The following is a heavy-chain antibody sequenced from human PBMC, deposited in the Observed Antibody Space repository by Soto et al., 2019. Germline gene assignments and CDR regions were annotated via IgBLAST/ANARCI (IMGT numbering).Heavy chain of an antibody. CDR3: AKDARPDGYWDLDY. Sequence: GGSLRLSCAASGFTFRTYTMNWVRQAPGKGLEWVSGIYGSGDSTFYADSVKGRFTISRDNSKNTLYLQMNSLRAEDTAVYYCAKDARPDGYWDLDYWAQGTLVTVSS. CDR2: IYGSGDST. D-gene: IGHD5-12*01. CDR1: GFTFRTYT. V-gene: IGHV3-23*01. J-gene: IGHJ4*02.